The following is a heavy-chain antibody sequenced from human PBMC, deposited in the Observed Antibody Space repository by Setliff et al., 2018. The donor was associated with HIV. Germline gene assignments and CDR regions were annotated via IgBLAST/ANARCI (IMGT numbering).Heavy chain of an antibody. CDR1: DFSVSSDE. J-gene: IGHJ3*01. D-gene: IGHD5-12*01. Sequence: GGSLRLSCAVSDFSVSSDEMSWVRQAPGKGLEWVSTITSSYITKYADSLTGRFTISRDNSKNTLYLQMNNLRVEDTAVYYCAKLYPRGAVTPISPFDVWGLGTKVT. V-gene: IGHV3-23*05. CDR2: ITSSYIT. CDR3: AKLYPRGAVTPISPFDV.